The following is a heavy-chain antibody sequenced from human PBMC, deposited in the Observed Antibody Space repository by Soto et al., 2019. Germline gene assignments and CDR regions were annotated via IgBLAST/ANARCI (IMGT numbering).Heavy chain of an antibody. D-gene: IGHD2-8*01. J-gene: IGHJ5*02. Sequence: EVQLVESGGGLVQPGGSLRLSCAASGFTFSKYSMNWARQAPGKGLEWISYITSSSSTIYYADSVKGRFTISRDNAKNSLYLQMNSLRDEDTAMYYCARDNGMAGSFDPWGQGTLVTVSP. CDR3: ARDNGMAGSFDP. CDR2: ITSSSSTI. V-gene: IGHV3-48*02. CDR1: GFTFSKYS.